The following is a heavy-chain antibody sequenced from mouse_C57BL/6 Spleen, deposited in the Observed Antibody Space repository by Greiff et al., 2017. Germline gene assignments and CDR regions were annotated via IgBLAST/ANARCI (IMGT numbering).Heavy chain of an antibody. Sequence: VQVVESGAELVRPGASVKLSCTASGYTFTDYYMNWVKQRPGQGLEWIARIYPGGGNTYYNEKFTGKATLTAEKSSSTAYMQLSSLTSEDSAVYFGARQGYGSNYAMDYWGQGTSVTVSS. CDR2: IYPGGGNT. CDR1: GYTFTDYY. CDR3: ARQGYGSNYAMDY. J-gene: IGHJ4*01. D-gene: IGHD1-1*01. V-gene: IGHV1-76*01.